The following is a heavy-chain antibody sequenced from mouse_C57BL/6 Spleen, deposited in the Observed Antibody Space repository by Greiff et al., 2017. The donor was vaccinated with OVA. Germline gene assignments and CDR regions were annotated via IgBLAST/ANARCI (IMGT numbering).Heavy chain of an antibody. V-gene: IGHV1-82*01. Sequence: QVQLQQSGPELVKPGASVKISCKASGYAFSSSWMNWVKQRPGKGLEWIGRIYPGDGDTNYNGKFNGKATLTADKSSSTAYMQLSSLTSEDSAVYFCATGIVTTWYYAMDYWGQGTSVTVAS. CDR1: GYAFSSSW. J-gene: IGHJ4*01. D-gene: IGHD2-5*01. CDR3: ATGIVTTWYYAMDY. CDR2: IYPGDGDT.